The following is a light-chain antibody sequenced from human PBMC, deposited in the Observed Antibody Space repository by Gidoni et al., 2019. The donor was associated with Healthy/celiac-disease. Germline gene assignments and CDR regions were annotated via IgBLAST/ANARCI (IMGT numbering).Light chain of an antibody. V-gene: IGLV3-10*01. Sequence: SYELTQPPSVSVSPGQTARITCSGEALPKKYAYWYQQKSGQAPVLVIYEDSKRHSGIPERFSGSSSGTMATLTISGAQVEDEADYYCYSTDSSGNHRGGVFGGGTKLTVL. CDR2: EDS. CDR3: YSTDSSGNHRGGV. CDR1: ALPKKY. J-gene: IGLJ3*02.